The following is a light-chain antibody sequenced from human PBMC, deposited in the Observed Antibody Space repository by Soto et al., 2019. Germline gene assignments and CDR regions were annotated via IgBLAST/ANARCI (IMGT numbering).Light chain of an antibody. V-gene: IGLV2-14*03. J-gene: IGLJ2*01. CDR3: TSWTTSATMI. CDR2: DVN. Sequence: QSVLTQPASVSGSPGQSITISCTGTSSDIGAYNFVSWYQQHPGKAPKLILYDVNIRPSGVSKRFSGSKSGNTASLTISGLKVEDAADYSCTSWTTSATMIFGGGTKVTVL. CDR1: SSDIGAYNF.